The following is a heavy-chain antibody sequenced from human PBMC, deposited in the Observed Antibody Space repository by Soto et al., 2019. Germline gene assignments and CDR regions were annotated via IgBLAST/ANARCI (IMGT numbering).Heavy chain of an antibody. Sequence: QVQLVQSGAEVKKPGSSVKVSCKASGGTFSSYAISWVRQAPGQGLEWMGGIIPIFGTANYAQKFQGRVTITADESTSTAYMELSSLRSEDTAVYYCARDRSSSSCGLPRDYYYYYGMDVWGQGTTVTVSS. V-gene: IGHV1-69*01. CDR1: GGTFSSYA. CDR2: IIPIFGTA. J-gene: IGHJ6*02. D-gene: IGHD6-13*01. CDR3: ARDRSSSSCGLPRDYYYYYGMDV.